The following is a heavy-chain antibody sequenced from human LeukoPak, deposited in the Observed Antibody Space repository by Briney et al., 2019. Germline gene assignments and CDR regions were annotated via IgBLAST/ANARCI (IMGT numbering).Heavy chain of an antibody. CDR2: IRSKTDGGTI. Sequence: GGSLRLSCAASGFTFSNAWMAWVRQDPGKGLEWVGRIRSKTDGGTINYAAPVKDRFTISRDDSKNTLYLQMNSLEIEDTAVYFCTTDRTMKGYWGKGTLVTVSS. CDR3: TTDRTMKGY. J-gene: IGHJ4*02. V-gene: IGHV3-15*01. D-gene: IGHD3-22*01. CDR1: GFTFSNAW.